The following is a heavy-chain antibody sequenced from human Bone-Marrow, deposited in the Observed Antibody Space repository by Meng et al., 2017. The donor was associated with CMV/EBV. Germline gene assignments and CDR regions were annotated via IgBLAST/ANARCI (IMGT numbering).Heavy chain of an antibody. CDR3: ARDAEYSSSPTGY. Sequence: ASVKVSCKTSGYIFTSYGMSWVRQAPGQGLEWMGWISTDNGDTSYAQKFQGRITMTTDASTSTAYMERRSLRSEDTAVYYCARDAEYSSSPTGYWGQGTLVTVSS. J-gene: IGHJ4*02. CDR2: ISTDNGDT. CDR1: GYIFTSYG. V-gene: IGHV1-18*01. D-gene: IGHD6-13*01.